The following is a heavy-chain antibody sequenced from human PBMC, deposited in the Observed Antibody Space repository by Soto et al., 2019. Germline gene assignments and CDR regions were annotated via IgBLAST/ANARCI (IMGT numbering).Heavy chain of an antibody. J-gene: IGHJ4*02. D-gene: IGHD6-6*01. Sequence: PVGSLRLSCAASGFTFSDYYMNWIRQAPGKGLEWVSYISSGAITIYYADSVKGRFTISRDNAKNSLYLQMNSLRAEDTAVYYCAGQYSSSSVEFWGQGTLVTVS. CDR1: GFTFSDYY. CDR2: ISSGAITI. CDR3: AGQYSSSSVEF. V-gene: IGHV3-11*01.